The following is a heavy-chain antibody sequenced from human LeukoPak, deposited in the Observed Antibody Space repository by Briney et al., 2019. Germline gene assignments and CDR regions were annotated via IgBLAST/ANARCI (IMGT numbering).Heavy chain of an antibody. D-gene: IGHD1-1*01. CDR1: GGSISSYY. CDR2: IYYSGST. J-gene: IGHJ4*02. V-gene: IGHV4-59*01. Sequence: SETLSLTCTVSGGSISSYYWSWIRQPPGKGLEWIGYIYYSGSTNYNPSLKSRVTISVDTSKNQISLKLSSVTAADTAVYYCARSRLGTMDVYFDYWGQGTLVTVSS. CDR3: ARSRLGTMDVYFDY.